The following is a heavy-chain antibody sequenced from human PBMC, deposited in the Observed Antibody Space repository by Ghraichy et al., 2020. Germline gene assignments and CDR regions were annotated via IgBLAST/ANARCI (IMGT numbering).Heavy chain of an antibody. Sequence: GESLKISCKGSGYIFTSYWIVWVRQMPGKGLELMGIIYPGDSDTRYSPSFKGQVTISADKSISTSYLQWSSLKASDTAMYYCARVNGYCTSSSCGGMDVWGQGNTVNVSS. CDR1: GYIFTSYW. J-gene: IGHJ6*02. V-gene: IGHV5-51*01. D-gene: IGHD2-2*01. CDR3: ARVNGYCTSSSCGGMDV. CDR2: IYPGDSDT.